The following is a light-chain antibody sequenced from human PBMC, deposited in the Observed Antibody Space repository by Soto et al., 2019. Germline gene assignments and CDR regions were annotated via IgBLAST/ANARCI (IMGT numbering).Light chain of an antibody. Sequence: DVVLTQSPLSLPVTLGQPASISCRSSQSLVSTDGDTYLTWFQQRPGQSPRRLIYKVSNRDSGVPDRFSGSGSGTDFTVNISRVEAEDVGVYYCMQGTDWPLTFGGGTKVEIK. J-gene: IGKJ4*01. V-gene: IGKV2-30*01. CDR2: KVS. CDR3: MQGTDWPLT. CDR1: QSLVSTDGDTY.